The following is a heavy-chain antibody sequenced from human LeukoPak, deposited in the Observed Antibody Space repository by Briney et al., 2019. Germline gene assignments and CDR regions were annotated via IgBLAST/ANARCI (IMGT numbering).Heavy chain of an antibody. Sequence: PGGSLRLSCAASGFTFSSYWMSWVRQAPGKGLEWVANIKEDGSEKFFVDSVKGRFTTSRDNAKNSLYLQMNSLRAEDTAVYYCARQWGRSFDYWGQGTLVTVSS. D-gene: IGHD1-26*01. CDR3: ARQWGRSFDY. V-gene: IGHV3-7*04. J-gene: IGHJ4*02. CDR1: GFTFSSYW. CDR2: IKEDGSEK.